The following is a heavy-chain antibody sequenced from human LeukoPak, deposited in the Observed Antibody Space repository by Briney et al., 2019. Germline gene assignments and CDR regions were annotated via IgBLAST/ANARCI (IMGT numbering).Heavy chain of an antibody. CDR2: INHSGST. Sequence: SETLSLTCAAYGGSFSGYYWSWIRQPPGKGLEWIGEINHSGSTNYNPSLKGRVTISVDTSKNQFSLKLSSVTAADTAVYYCARERKMQYCSSTSCYGNAFDIWGQGTMVTVSS. J-gene: IGHJ3*02. CDR3: ARERKMQYCSSTSCYGNAFDI. V-gene: IGHV4-34*01. D-gene: IGHD2-2*01. CDR1: GGSFSGYY.